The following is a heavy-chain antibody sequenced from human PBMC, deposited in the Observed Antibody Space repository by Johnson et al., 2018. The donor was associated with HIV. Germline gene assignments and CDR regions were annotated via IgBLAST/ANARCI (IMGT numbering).Heavy chain of an antibody. V-gene: IGHV3-20*04. CDR2: INRNGGSI. J-gene: IGHJ3*02. CDR1: GFTFRSNY. CDR3: ARVSCSSTSCLGDGAFDI. Sequence: VQLVESGGGLVQPGGTLRLSCVASGFTFRSNYMSWVRQVPGKGLEWVSGINRNGGSIGYAESVKGRFTISRDNAKNSLYLQMNSLRAEDTALYYCARVSCSSTSCLGDGAFDIWGQGTMVTVSS. D-gene: IGHD2-2*01.